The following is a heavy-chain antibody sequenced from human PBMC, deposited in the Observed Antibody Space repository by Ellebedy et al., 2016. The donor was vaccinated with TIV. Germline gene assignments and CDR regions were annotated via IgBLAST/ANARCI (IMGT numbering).Heavy chain of an antibody. CDR3: ASLYDSSTEKGY. Sequence: GESLKISCAASGFTFSSYAMSWVRQAPGKGLEWVSAISGSGGSTYYADSVKGRFTISRDNSKNTLYLQMNSLRAEDTAVYYCASLYDSSTEKGYWGQGTLVTVSS. J-gene: IGHJ4*02. V-gene: IGHV3-23*01. CDR2: ISGSGGST. CDR1: GFTFSSYA. D-gene: IGHD3-22*01.